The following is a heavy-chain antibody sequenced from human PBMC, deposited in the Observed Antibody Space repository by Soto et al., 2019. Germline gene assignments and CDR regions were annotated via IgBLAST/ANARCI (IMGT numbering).Heavy chain of an antibody. J-gene: IGHJ4*02. Sequence: QVQLQESGPGLVKPSGTLSLTCAVSSGSISSSNWWRWVRKPPGKGLEWIGEIYHSGSTNYNPSLKCRVTIPVDKSKTQFSLKLSSVTAADTAVYYCARAPSYSSSQFDFWGQGTMVIVSS. CDR1: SGSISSSNW. V-gene: IGHV4-4*02. CDR2: IYHSGST. D-gene: IGHD6-6*01. CDR3: ARAPSYSSSQFDF.